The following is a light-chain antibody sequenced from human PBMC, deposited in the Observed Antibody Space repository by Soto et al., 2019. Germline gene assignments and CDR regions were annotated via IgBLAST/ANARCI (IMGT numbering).Light chain of an antibody. Sequence: DIQMTQSPSTLSASVGDRVTITCRASQSISSWLAWYQQKPGKAPKLLIYDASSLARGVPSRFSGSGSGTEFTLTISSLQPDDFATYYCQQYNSYSWTFGQGTKVEIK. V-gene: IGKV1-5*01. J-gene: IGKJ1*01. CDR1: QSISSW. CDR2: DAS. CDR3: QQYNSYSWT.